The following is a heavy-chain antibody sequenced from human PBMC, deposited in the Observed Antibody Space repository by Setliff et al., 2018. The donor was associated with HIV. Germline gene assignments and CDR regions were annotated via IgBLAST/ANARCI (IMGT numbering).Heavy chain of an antibody. D-gene: IGHD3-3*01. V-gene: IGHV1-2*02. J-gene: IGHJ4*02. CDR1: GYTFTASY. CDR3: ATSTSRFFWNGFYQGGFGSRNSHSFEN. CDR2: MHPNSGAT. Sequence: ASVKVSCKSSGYTFTASYLHWVRQAPGQGLQWMGWMHPNSGATKYAQKFRDRVTLTGDTSISTASMKLSSLKSDDTAMYYCATSTSRFFWNGFYQGGFGSRNSHSFENWGQGTLVT.